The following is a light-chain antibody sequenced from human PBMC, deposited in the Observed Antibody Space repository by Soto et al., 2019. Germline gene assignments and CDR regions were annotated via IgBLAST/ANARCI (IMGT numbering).Light chain of an antibody. CDR3: GTWDDSPSAHVV. CDR2: DNE. Sequence: QSVLTQPPSVSAAPGQKVTISCSGSGSNIGKNYVSWYQQFPGTAPKLLIYDNEKRPSGIPDRFSGSKSVTSATLGITGLQTGDEADYYGGTWDDSPSAHVVFGGGTKLTVL. CDR1: GSNIGKNY. J-gene: IGLJ2*01. V-gene: IGLV1-51*01.